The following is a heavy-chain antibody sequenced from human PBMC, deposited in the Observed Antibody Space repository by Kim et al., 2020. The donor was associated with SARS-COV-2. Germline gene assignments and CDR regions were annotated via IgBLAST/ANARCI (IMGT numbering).Heavy chain of an antibody. CDR1: GFTFSSYA. V-gene: IGHV3-30-3*01. J-gene: IGHJ4*02. Sequence: GGSLRLSCAASGFTFSSYAMHWVRQAPGKGLERVAVISYDGSNKYYADSVKGRFTISRDHSKNTLYLQMNSLRAEDTAVYYGAREGAYSSGWYEGFDYWGQGTLVTVSS. CDR2: ISYDGSNK. CDR3: AREGAYSSGWYEGFDY. D-gene: IGHD6-19*01.